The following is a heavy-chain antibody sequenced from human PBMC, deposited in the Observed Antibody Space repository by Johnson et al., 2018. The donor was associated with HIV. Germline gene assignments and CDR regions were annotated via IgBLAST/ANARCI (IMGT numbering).Heavy chain of an antibody. J-gene: IGHJ3*02. CDR1: GFTFSNAW. V-gene: IGHV3-15*01. CDR2: IKSKTDGGTT. CDR3: AKSSSSFGAFDI. D-gene: IGHD6-6*01. Sequence: VQLVESGGGLVQPGGSLRLSCAASGFTFSNAWMSWVRQAPGKGLEWVGRIKSKTDGGTTDYAAPVKGKFSISRDDSKNTLYLQMNSLRAEDTAVYYCAKSSSSFGAFDIWGQGTMVTVSS.